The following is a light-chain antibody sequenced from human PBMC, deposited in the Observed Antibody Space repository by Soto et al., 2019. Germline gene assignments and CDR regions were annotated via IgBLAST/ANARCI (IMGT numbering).Light chain of an antibody. CDR1: SSDVGGYDA. Sequence: QSALTQPASVSGSPGQSITISCTGTSSDVGGYDAVSWYQHHPGKAPKLMICDVSNRPTGVSNRFSGSKSGNTASLTISGLQAEDEADYYCNSHTSRNLVLFGGGTKLTVL. J-gene: IGLJ2*01. CDR3: NSHTSRNLVL. CDR2: DVS. V-gene: IGLV2-14*03.